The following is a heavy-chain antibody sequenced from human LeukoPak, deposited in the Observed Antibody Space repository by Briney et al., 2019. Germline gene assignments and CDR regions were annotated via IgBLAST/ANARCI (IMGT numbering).Heavy chain of an antibody. Sequence: GGSLRLSCAASEFAFSSYWMSWVRQAPGKGLEWVANIKQDGGEKYYLDSVKGRFTVSRDNAKNSLYLQMNSLRAEDTAVYYCARVGARQILEYWGQGTLVTVSS. J-gene: IGHJ4*02. V-gene: IGHV3-7*01. CDR3: ARVGARQILEY. CDR2: IKQDGGEK. CDR1: EFAFSSYW. D-gene: IGHD4-17*01.